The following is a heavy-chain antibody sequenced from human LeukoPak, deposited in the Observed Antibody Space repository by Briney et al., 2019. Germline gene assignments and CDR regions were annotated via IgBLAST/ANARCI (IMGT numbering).Heavy chain of an antibody. CDR1: GFTFSSCS. J-gene: IGHJ4*02. D-gene: IGHD3-22*01. V-gene: IGHV3-21*01. Sequence: LGGSLRLSCAASGFTFSSCSMNWVRQAPGKGLEWVSSISSSSYIYYADSVKGRFTISRDNAKNSLYLQMNSLRAEDTAVYYCARDSTARNIGFYYYDSSGSFDYWGQGTLVTVSS. CDR2: ISSSSYI. CDR3: ARDSTARNIGFYYYDSSGSFDY.